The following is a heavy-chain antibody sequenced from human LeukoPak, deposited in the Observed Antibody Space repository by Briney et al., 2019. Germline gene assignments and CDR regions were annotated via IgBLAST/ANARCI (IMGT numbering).Heavy chain of an antibody. D-gene: IGHD1-26*01. Sequence: PGGSLRLSYAASGFTFSSYGMHWVRQAPGKGLEWVALIWYDGSNEDYADPVKGRFTISRDNSKNTLYLQMNSLRAEDTAVYYCAREKHSSTIVGAADAFDIWGQGTMVTVSS. CDR1: GFTFSSYG. CDR2: IWYDGSNE. J-gene: IGHJ3*02. CDR3: AREKHSSTIVGAADAFDI. V-gene: IGHV3-33*01.